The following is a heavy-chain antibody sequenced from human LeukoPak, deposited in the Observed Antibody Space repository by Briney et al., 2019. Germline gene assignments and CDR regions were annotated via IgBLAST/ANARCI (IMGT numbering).Heavy chain of an antibody. V-gene: IGHV3-7*01. CDR2: KKQDGSEK. J-gene: IGHJ4*02. D-gene: IGHD5-12*01. CDR3: ARGVVATTYYFDY. CDR1: ELTFSSYW. Sequence: PGGPLRPSWAAAELTFSSYWMSWGRQAPGEGEEWGTNKKQDGSEKYYVDSVKGRFTISRNNPKNSVYLQMNSLRAEDTAVYYCARGVVATTYYFDYWGQGTLVTVSS.